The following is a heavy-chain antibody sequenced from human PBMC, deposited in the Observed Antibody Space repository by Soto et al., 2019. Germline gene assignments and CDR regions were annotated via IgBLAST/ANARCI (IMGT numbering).Heavy chain of an antibody. V-gene: IGHV3-15*01. Sequence: EVQLVESGGGLVKPGGSLRLSCAASGFTFSNALMSWVRQAPGKGLEWVGRIKSKTDGGTTDYAPPVKGTFTISRDDSKITLYLQTTRLKTDDTAVYYCTTRLPIVRVVSGPRGQGTLVSVSS. CDR1: GFTFSNAL. J-gene: IGHJ5*02. CDR3: TTRLPIVRVVSGP. CDR2: IKSKTDGGTT. D-gene: IGHD3-22*01.